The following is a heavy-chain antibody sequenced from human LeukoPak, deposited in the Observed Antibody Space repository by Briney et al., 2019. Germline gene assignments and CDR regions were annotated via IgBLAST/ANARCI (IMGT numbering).Heavy chain of an antibody. J-gene: IGHJ4*02. Sequence: SVKVSCKASGGTFSSYAISWVRQAPGQGLEWMGRIIAFFGTANYAQKFQGRVAITTDESTSTAYMELSSLRSEDTAVYYCAREYNYDSSGYPYWGQGTLVTVSS. CDR3: AREYNYDSSGYPY. D-gene: IGHD3-22*01. CDR1: GGTFSSYA. CDR2: IIAFFGTA. V-gene: IGHV1-69*05.